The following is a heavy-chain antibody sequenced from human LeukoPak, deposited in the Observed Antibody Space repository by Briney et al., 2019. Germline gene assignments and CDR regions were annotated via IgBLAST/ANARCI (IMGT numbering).Heavy chain of an antibody. Sequence: ASVKVSCKASGYTFSSYGISWVRQAPGQGLEWMGWISAYNGNTNYAQKLQGRVTMTTDTSTSTAYMELRSLRSDDTAFYYCARDSWDILTGYPDFDYWGQGTLVTVSS. V-gene: IGHV1-18*01. CDR3: ARDSWDILTGYPDFDY. CDR2: ISAYNGNT. J-gene: IGHJ4*02. CDR1: GYTFSSYG. D-gene: IGHD3-9*01.